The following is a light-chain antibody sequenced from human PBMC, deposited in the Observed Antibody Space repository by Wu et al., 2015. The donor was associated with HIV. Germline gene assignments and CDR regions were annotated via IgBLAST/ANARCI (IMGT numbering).Light chain of an antibody. V-gene: IGKV3-11*01. CDR1: QSVASF. J-gene: IGKJ2*01. Sequence: EIVLTQFPATLSLSPGERATLSCRASQSVASFLAWYQQKPGQAPRLLIYDASNRATGIPARFSGSGSGTDFTLTISSLEPEDFAVYYCQQSDNGPLTFGQGTQPGDQT. CDR3: QQSDNGPLT. CDR2: DAS.